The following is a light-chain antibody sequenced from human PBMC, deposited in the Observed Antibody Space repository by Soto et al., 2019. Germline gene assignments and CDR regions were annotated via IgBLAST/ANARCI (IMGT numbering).Light chain of an antibody. CDR2: DVS. V-gene: IGLV2-14*01. CDR1: SSDVGGYNY. Sequence: QSALTQPASGSGSPGQSITISCTGTSSDVGGYNYVSWYQQHPGKAPKLMIYDVSNRPSGLSNRFSGSKSGNTASLTISGLQAEDEADYYCSSSTSSSTLLFGGGTKLTVL. J-gene: IGLJ2*01. CDR3: SSSTSSSTLL.